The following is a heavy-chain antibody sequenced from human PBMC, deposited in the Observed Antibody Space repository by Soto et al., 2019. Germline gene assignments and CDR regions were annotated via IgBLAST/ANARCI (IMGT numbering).Heavy chain of an antibody. D-gene: IGHD2-21*02. Sequence: DVQLLESGGGLVQPGGSLRLACAASGFTFGNYAINWVRLAPGKGLEWVSGISGGGGSTYYADSVKGRFTIFRDTSKNTVFLQMNSLRADDTAVYYCAKGFIVVVTVLRPDDAFDVWGQGTTVTVSS. CDR2: ISGGGGST. V-gene: IGHV3-23*01. CDR1: GFTFGNYA. CDR3: AKGFIVVVTVLRPDDAFDV. J-gene: IGHJ3*01.